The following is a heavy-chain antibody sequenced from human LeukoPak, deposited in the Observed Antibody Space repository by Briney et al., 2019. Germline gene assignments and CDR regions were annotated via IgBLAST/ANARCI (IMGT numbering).Heavy chain of an antibody. CDR2: IYYSGST. D-gene: IGHD6-13*01. V-gene: IGHV4-59*01. J-gene: IGHJ5*02. CDR1: GGSISSYH. CDR3: ARGALYSSSWYINNWFDP. Sequence: SETLSLTCTVSGGSISSYHWSWIRQPPGKGLEWIGYIYYSGSTNYNPSLKSRVTISVDTSKNQFSLKLSSVTAADTAVYYCARGALYSSSWYINNWFDPWGQGTLVTVSS.